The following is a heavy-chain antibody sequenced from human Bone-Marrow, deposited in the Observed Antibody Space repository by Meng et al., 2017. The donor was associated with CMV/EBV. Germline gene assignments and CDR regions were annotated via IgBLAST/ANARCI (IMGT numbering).Heavy chain of an antibody. CDR2: ISSSGSTI. CDR3: ARDPRGSYQGIFDY. V-gene: IGHV3-48*03. D-gene: IGHD1-26*01. CDR1: GFTFSSYE. Sequence: GESLKISCAASGFTFSSYEMNWVRQAPGKGLEWVSYISSSGSTIYYADSVKGRFTISRDNAKNSLYLQMNSLRAEDTAVYYCARDPRGSYQGIFDYWGQGTLVTVSS. J-gene: IGHJ4*02.